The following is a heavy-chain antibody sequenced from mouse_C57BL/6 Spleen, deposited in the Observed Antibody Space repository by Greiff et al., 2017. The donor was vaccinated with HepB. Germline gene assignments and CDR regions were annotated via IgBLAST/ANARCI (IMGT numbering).Heavy chain of an antibody. D-gene: IGHD2-2*01. V-gene: IGHV3-6*01. Sequence: EVQLVESGPGLVKPSPSLSLTCSVTGYSITSGYYWNWIRQLPGNKLEWRGYIRYDGSNNYNQSLKNQTSITRDTSKNQLFLKLNSVTTEDTATYYCAIAGYYDAMDDWGQGTSVTVSS. CDR3: AIAGYYDAMDD. J-gene: IGHJ4*01. CDR2: IRYDGSN. CDR1: GYSITSGYY.